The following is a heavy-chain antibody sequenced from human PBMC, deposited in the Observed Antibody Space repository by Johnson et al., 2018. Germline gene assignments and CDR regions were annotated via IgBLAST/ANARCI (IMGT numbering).Heavy chain of an antibody. CDR2: SRHKTMSYTT. D-gene: IGHD2/OR15-2a*01. Sequence: VQLVESGGGLVQPGGSLRLSCDVSGFTFSDHSMDWVRQASGVGLEWVCRSRHKTMSYTTKYDASVEGRITISRDDSTNSQDLQMNSLKVDDTAVYYCARVVIVRGHYYMDVWGKGTTVTVSS. V-gene: IGHV3-72*01. CDR3: ARVVIVRGHYYMDV. CDR1: GFTFSDHS. J-gene: IGHJ6*03.